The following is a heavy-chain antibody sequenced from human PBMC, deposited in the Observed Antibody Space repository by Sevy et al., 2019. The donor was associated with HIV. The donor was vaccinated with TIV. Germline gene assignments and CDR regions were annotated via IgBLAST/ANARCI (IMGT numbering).Heavy chain of an antibody. V-gene: IGHV3-23*01. Sequence: GGSLRLSCAASGFTFSTYSMTWVRQAPRKGLEWVSAISDTGTSTYYTDSVEGRFTISRDNSKSTLFLHMNSLRAEDTALYYCASDILTGSDFWGQGTLVTVSS. D-gene: IGHD3-9*01. CDR1: GFTFSTYS. CDR3: ASDILTGSDF. J-gene: IGHJ4*02. CDR2: ISDTGTST.